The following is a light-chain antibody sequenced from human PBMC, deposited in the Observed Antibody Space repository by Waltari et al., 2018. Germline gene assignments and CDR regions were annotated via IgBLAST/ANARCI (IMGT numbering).Light chain of an antibody. CDR1: SGHSTNV. Sequence: QLVLTQSPSASASLGASVKLTCTLSSGHSTNVIAWHQQQPERGPRYLMKVNSEGSHSKGDDITDRFSGSSSGAERYLPISSLQSEDEADYYCETGGHGTWVFGGGTKLTVL. CDR3: ETGGHGTWV. V-gene: IGLV4-69*01. CDR2: VNSEGSH. J-gene: IGLJ3*02.